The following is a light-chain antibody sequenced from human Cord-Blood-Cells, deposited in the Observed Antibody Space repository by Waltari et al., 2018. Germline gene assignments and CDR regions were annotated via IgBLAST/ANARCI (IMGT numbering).Light chain of an antibody. V-gene: IGKV1-13*02. CDR3: QQFNSYPYT. J-gene: IGKJ2*01. CDR1: QGISSA. CDR2: DAS. Sequence: AIQLTQSPSSLSASVGDRVTITCRASQGISSALAWYQQKPGKAPKLLIYDASSLESGVPSRFSGSGSGKDFTLTISSLQPEDFATYYGQQFNSYPYTFGQGTKLEIK.